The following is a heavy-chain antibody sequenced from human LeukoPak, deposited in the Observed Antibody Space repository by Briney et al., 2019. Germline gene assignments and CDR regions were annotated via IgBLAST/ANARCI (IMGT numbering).Heavy chain of an antibody. V-gene: IGHV4-59*11. Sequence: SETLSLTCTVSGGSISSHYWSWIRQPPGKGLEWIGYMYYSGRTNYNPSLKSRVTISVDTSKNQFSLKVSSVTAADTAVYYCARGEDLDYWGREPWSPSPQ. CDR3: ARGEDLDY. CDR1: GGSISSHY. J-gene: IGHJ4*02. D-gene: IGHD2-15*01. CDR2: MYYSGRT.